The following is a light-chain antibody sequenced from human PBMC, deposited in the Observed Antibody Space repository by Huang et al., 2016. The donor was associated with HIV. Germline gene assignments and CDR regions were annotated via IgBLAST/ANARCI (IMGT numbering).Light chain of an antibody. V-gene: IGKV1-39*01. CDR1: QTISSY. Sequence: DIRLTQSPSSLSASVGDRVTITCRASQTISSYLNWYQQKPGKAPKVVIYTASSLQSGVPSRFTGSGSGTDYTLTISNLQPEDLATYYCQQSYAAPYTCGQGTKLEIK. CDR3: QQSYAAPYT. CDR2: TAS. J-gene: IGKJ2*01.